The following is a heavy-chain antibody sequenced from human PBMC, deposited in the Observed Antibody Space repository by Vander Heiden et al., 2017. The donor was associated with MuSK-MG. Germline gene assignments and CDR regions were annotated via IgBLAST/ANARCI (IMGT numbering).Heavy chain of an antibody. V-gene: IGHV4-38-2*01. J-gene: IGHJ6*03. CDR1: GYSISSGYY. Sequence: QVQLQESGPGLVKPSETLSLTCAVSGYSISSGYYWGWIRQPPGKGLEWIGSIYHSGSTYYNPSLKRRVTISVDTSKNQFSRKLSSVTAADTAVYYCARHRYIVGSSGEDYYMDVWGQGTTVTVSS. CDR3: ARHRYIVGSSGEDYYMDV. D-gene: IGHD1-26*01. CDR2: IYHSGST.